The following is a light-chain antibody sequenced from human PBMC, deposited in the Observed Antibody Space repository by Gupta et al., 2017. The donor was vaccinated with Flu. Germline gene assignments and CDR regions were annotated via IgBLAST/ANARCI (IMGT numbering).Light chain of an antibody. CDR1: QRLLYKNKHY. V-gene: IGKV4-1*01. J-gene: IGKJ1*01. CDR3: QQEDSTPRT. Sequence: DIVITQSPDSLAVYLGERANIDLYSSQRLLYKNKHYLAWYQQKPGQPPKLLISWASTRESDIPDRFSGSGSGTXFTLTIXSRQAEDVAVYYCQQEDSTPRTFGXGTKVEIK. CDR2: WAS.